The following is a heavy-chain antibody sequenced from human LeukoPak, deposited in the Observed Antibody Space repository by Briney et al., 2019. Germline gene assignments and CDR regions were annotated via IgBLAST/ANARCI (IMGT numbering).Heavy chain of an antibody. CDR2: IWYDGSNK. V-gene: IGHV3-33*01. CDR3: SRNTYCSGLNWFGP. J-gene: IGHJ5*02. Sequence: PGGSLRLSCAASGFTFSSYGMHWVRQAPGKGLEWVAVIWYDGSNKYYADSVKGRFTISRDNSKNTLYLQMNSLRAEDTAVYYCSRNTYCSGLNWFGPWGQGTLVTVSS. CDR1: GFTFSSYG. D-gene: IGHD3-10*01.